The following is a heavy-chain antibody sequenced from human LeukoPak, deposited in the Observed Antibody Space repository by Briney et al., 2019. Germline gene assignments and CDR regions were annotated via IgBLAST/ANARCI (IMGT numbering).Heavy chain of an antibody. J-gene: IGHJ4*02. CDR3: AREGHYDFWSGYAFDY. V-gene: IGHV3-7*01. CDR1: GFTFSSYW. D-gene: IGHD3-3*01. CDR2: IKQDGSEK. Sequence: GGSLRLSCAASGFTFSSYWMSWVRQAPGKGLEWVANIKQDGSEKYYVDSVKGRFTISRDNAKNSLYLQMNSLRAEDTAVYYCAREGHYDFWSGYAFDYWGQGTLVTVSS.